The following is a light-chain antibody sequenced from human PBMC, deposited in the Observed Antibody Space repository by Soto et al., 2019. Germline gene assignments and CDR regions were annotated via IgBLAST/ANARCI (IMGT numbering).Light chain of an antibody. Sequence: EIVMTQSPATLSMSPGERATLSCRASQSISSKLAWYQQKPGQAPRLLIYDASTRATGIPARFSGSGSGTEFTLTISSLQSEDFAVYYCQQYNNWPLTFGGGTKVDIK. V-gene: IGKV3-15*01. CDR3: QQYNNWPLT. J-gene: IGKJ4*01. CDR1: QSISSK. CDR2: DAS.